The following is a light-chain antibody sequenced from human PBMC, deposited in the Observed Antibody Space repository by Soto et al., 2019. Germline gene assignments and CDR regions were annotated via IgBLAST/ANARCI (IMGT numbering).Light chain of an antibody. CDR3: QAWDSKSLFV. Sequence: SYELTQPPSVSVYPGQTASITCSGDKLGEKFVSWYQQKSGQSPVLVIYQDNKRPSGIPERFSGSNSGNTATLTLSGTQAGDEADYFCQAWDSKSLFVFGTGTKLTVL. CDR1: KLGEKF. V-gene: IGLV3-1*01. CDR2: QDN. J-gene: IGLJ1*01.